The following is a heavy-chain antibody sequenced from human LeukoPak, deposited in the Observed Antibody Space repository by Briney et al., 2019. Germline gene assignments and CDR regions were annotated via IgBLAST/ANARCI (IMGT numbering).Heavy chain of an antibody. CDR2: IYYSGST. V-gene: IGHV4-39*07. D-gene: IGHD3-10*01. Sequence: PSETLSLTCTVSGGSISSSSYYWGWIHQPPGKGLEWIGSIYYSGSTYYNPSLKSRVTISVDTSKNQFSLKLSSVTAADTAVYYCARVMVRGVIRRLTLDYWGQGTLVTVSS. CDR1: GGSISSSSYY. J-gene: IGHJ4*02. CDR3: ARVMVRGVIRRLTLDY.